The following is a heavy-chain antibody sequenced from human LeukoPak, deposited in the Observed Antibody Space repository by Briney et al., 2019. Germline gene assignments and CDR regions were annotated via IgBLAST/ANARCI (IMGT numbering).Heavy chain of an antibody. D-gene: IGHD5-18*01. Sequence: PGGSLRLSCAASGFTFSSYGMHWVRQAPGKGLEWVAVISYDGSNKYYADSVKGRFTISRDNSKNTLYLQMNSLRAEDTAVYYCAKDSTAMVNREDFDYWGQGTLVTVSS. CDR1: GFTFSSYG. V-gene: IGHV3-30*18. CDR3: AKDSTAMVNREDFDY. CDR2: ISYDGSNK. J-gene: IGHJ4*02.